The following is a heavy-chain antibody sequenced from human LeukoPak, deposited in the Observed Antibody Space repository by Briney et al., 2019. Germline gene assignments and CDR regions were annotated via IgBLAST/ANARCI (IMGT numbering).Heavy chain of an antibody. Sequence: GGSLRLSCAASGFTFSSYWMHWVRQARGKGLVHLSRIRAGGGYTSHADSVKGRFAISRDNARNTLYLQMDNLRAEDTAVYYCTRGQGSYSDYWGQGTLVTVSS. CDR3: TRGQGSYSDY. J-gene: IGHJ4*02. V-gene: IGHV3-74*01. D-gene: IGHD1-26*01. CDR2: IRAGGGYT. CDR1: GFTFSSYW.